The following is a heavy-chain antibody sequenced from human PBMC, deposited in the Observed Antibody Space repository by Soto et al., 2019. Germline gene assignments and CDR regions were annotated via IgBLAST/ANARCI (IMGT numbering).Heavy chain of an antibody. D-gene: IGHD6-19*01. CDR2: ISYDGSNK. Sequence: QVQLVESGGGVVQPGRSQRLSCAASGFTFSSYGMHWVRQAPGKGLEWVAVISYDGSNKYYADSVKGRFTISRDNSKNTLYLQMNSLRAEDTAVYYCAKLLAVAGPFDYWGQGTLVTVSS. J-gene: IGHJ4*02. CDR3: AKLLAVAGPFDY. V-gene: IGHV3-30*18. CDR1: GFTFSSYG.